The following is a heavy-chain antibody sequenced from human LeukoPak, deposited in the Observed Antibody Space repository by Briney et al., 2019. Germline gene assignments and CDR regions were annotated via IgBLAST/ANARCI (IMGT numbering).Heavy chain of an antibody. J-gene: IGHJ4*02. V-gene: IGHV1-46*01. CDR3: ARAGMGQQQRFDY. CDR1: GYTFTSYY. D-gene: IGHD6-13*01. CDR2: INPSGGSA. Sequence: ASVKVSXKASGYTFTSYYMHWVRQAPGQGLEWMGIINPSGGSASYAQKFQGRVTMTRDTSTSTVYMELSSLRSEDTAVYYCARAGMGQQQRFDYWGQGTLVTVSS.